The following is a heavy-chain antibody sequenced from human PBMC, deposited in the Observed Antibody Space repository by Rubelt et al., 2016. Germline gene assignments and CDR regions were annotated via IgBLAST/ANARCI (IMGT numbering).Heavy chain of an antibody. CDR1: GYIFTNHG. CDR3: ATGAALIRGFDY. Sequence: QVQLVQSGAEVREPGASVKVSCTASGYIFTNHGISWVRLAPGQGLEWMGWISAYNGDINYAQEVQGRVTLTTDKSTKTAYMELRGLGVDDTARYYCATGAALIRGFDYWGQGTRVTVSS. V-gene: IGHV1-18*01. J-gene: IGHJ4*02. D-gene: IGHD3-10*01. CDR2: ISAYNGDI.